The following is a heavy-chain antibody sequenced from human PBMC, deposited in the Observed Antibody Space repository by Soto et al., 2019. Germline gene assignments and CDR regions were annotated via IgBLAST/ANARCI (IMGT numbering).Heavy chain of an antibody. CDR3: ARVAYCSGGSCYFRWFDP. CDR1: GGSVSNDNYY. CDR2: AYYTGTT. D-gene: IGHD2-15*01. V-gene: IGHV4-61*01. Sequence: QVQLQESGPGLVKPSETLSLTCTVSGGSVSNDNYYWSWIRQPPGKGLEWIAYAYYTGTTSYNPSLKSRVTIPVDTSKHQVALTLTAVTAGDTAVYFCARVAYCSGGSCYFRWFDPWGQGTLVTVSS. J-gene: IGHJ5*02.